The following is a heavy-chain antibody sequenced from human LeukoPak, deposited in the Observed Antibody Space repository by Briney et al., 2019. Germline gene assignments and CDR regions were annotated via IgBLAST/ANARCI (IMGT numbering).Heavy chain of an antibody. D-gene: IGHD2-15*01. CDR1: GGPITSHY. J-gene: IGHJ6*03. CDR3: GRDALVGYFSYYYMDV. CDR2: ISSSGST. V-gene: IGHV4-59*11. Sequence: PSETLSLTCTVSGGPITSHYWTWIRQSPVKGLEWIGDISSSGSTSYNPSLKSRVTISIDTSKSQFSLKLSSVTAADTAVYYCGRDALVGYFSYYYMDVWGKGTTVTVSS.